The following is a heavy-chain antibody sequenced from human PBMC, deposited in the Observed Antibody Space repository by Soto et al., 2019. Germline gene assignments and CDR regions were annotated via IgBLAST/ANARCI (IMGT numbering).Heavy chain of an antibody. CDR1: GFTFSSYG. Sequence: GGSLRLSCAASGFTFSSYGMHWVRPAPGKGLEWVAVIWYDGSNKYYADSVMGRFTISRDNSKNTLYLQMNSLRAEDTAVYYCAREFNYGGKAYYYYGMDVWGQGTTVTVSS. CDR3: AREFNYGGKAYYYYGMDV. V-gene: IGHV3-33*01. D-gene: IGHD4-17*01. CDR2: IWYDGSNK. J-gene: IGHJ6*02.